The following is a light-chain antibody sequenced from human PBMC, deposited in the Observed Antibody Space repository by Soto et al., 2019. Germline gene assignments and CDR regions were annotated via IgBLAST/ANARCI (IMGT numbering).Light chain of an antibody. CDR3: QPYDSSPWT. CDR2: GAS. V-gene: IGKV3-20*01. Sequence: EIELTQSPGTLSLSPGERATLSCRASQSVSSSFLAWYQQKPGQAPRLLIYGASSRATGIPDRFSGSGSGTDFILTISRLEPEDFAVYYCQPYDSSPWTFGQGTKVEIK. J-gene: IGKJ1*01. CDR1: QSVSSSF.